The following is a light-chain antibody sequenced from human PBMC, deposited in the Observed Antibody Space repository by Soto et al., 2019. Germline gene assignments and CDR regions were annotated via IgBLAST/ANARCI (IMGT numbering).Light chain of an antibody. Sequence: IVMTQSPGTLSLSPGERATLSCRTSQSVSRYLAWYQQKPGQAPRLLIYGASTRATGIPARFSGSGSGTEFTLTISSLQSEDFAFYYCQQYNNWPPITFGQGTRLEI. CDR3: QQYNNWPPIT. J-gene: IGKJ5*01. CDR2: GAS. CDR1: QSVSRY. V-gene: IGKV3-15*01.